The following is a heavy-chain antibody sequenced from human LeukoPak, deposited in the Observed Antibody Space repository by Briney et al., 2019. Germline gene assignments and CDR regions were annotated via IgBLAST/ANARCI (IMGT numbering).Heavy chain of an antibody. CDR1: GYTFTSYD. CDR2: MNPNSGNT. V-gene: IGHV1-8*01. J-gene: IGHJ5*02. Sequence: ASVKVSCKASGYTFTSYDINWVRQATGQGLEWMGWMNPNSGNTGYAQKFQGRVTMTRNTSISTAYMELSSLRSEDTAVYYCARGRRRRLGELTSWFDPWGQGTLVTVSS. CDR3: ARGRRRRLGELTSWFDP. D-gene: IGHD3-10*01.